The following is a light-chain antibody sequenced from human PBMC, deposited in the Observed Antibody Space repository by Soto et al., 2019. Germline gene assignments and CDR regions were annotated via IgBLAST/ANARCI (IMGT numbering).Light chain of an antibody. CDR1: QSVLYSSNNKNH. V-gene: IGKV4-1*01. CDR2: WAS. CDR3: HQYHSTPTWT. J-gene: IGKJ1*01. Sequence: DVVMTQSPDSLAVSLGERATINCKSSQSVLYSSNNKNHLAWYQQKPGQPPKLLIYWASTRESGVPDRFSGSGSGTDFTLTISSLQAEDVAVYYCHQYHSTPTWTFGQGTKVEIK.